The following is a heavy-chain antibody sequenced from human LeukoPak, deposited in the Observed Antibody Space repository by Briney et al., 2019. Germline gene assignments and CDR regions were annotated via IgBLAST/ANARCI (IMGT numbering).Heavy chain of an antibody. D-gene: IGHD3-10*01. V-gene: IGHV3-74*01. CDR3: ARDTDSITMVRVPFDP. CDR2: INSDGSST. J-gene: IGHJ5*02. CDR1: GFTFSSYW. Sequence: PGGSLRLSCAASGFTFSSYWMHWVRQAPGKGLVWVSRINSDGSSTSYANSVKGRFTISRDNAKNTLYLQMNSLRVEDTAVYYCARDTDSITMVRVPFDPWGQGTLVTVSS.